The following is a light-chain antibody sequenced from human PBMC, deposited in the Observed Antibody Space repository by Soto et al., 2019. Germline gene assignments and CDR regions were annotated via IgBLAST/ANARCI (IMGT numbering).Light chain of an antibody. Sequence: QSVLTQPPSVSAAPGQKGTSSCSGSSSNIGNNYVSWYQQLPGTAPKLLIYENYKRPSGIPDRFSGSKSGTSATLGVTGLQTGDEADYYCGTWDSRLSAVLFGGGTKLTVL. V-gene: IGLV1-51*02. CDR2: ENY. J-gene: IGLJ2*01. CDR3: GTWDSRLSAVL. CDR1: SSNIGNNY.